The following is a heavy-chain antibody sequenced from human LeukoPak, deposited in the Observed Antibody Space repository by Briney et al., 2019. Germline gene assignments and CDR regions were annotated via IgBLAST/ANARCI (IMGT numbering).Heavy chain of an antibody. V-gene: IGHV4-61*05. J-gene: IGHJ3*02. CDR1: GGSISSSSYY. Sequence: SGTLSLTCTVSGGSISSSSYYWGWIRQPPGKGLEWIGYIYYSGSTNYNPSLKSRVTISVDTSKNQFSLKLSSVTAADTAVYYCARAPALPVDAFDIWGQGTMVTVSS. CDR3: ARAPALPVDAFDI. D-gene: IGHD3-16*02. CDR2: IYYSGST.